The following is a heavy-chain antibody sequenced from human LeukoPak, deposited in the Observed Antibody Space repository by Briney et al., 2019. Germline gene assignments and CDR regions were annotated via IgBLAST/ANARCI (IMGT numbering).Heavy chain of an antibody. CDR2: IYYSGST. D-gene: IGHD3-16*01. J-gene: IGHJ3*02. Sequence: PSETLSLTCTVSGGSISSYYWSWIRQPPGKGVEWIGYIYYSGSTNYNPSLKSRVTISVDTSKNQFSLKLSSVTAADTAVYYCARDMMVAFDIWGQGTMVTVSS. CDR1: GGSISSYY. V-gene: IGHV4-59*01. CDR3: ARDMMVAFDI.